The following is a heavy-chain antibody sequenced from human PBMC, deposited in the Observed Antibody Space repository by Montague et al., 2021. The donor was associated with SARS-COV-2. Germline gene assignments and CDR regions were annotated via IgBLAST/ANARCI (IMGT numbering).Heavy chain of an antibody. V-gene: IGHV4-31*03. Sequence: TLSLTCTVSGGSISSGGYYWSWIRQHPGKGLEWIGYIYYSGSTYYNPSLKSRVTISVDTSKNQLSLKLSSVTTADTAVYYCAGKSITMVQGVIMGAFDIGGQGTMVTVSS. CDR3: AGKSITMVQGVIMGAFDI. CDR1: GGSISSGGYY. D-gene: IGHD3-10*01. J-gene: IGHJ3*02. CDR2: IYYSGST.